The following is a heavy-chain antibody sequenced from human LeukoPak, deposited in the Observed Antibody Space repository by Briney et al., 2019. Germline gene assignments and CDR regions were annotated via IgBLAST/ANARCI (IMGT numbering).Heavy chain of an antibody. Sequence: GGSLRLSCAASGFIFSDYYMSWIRRAPEKGLEWVSYISSSGGTIYYADSVKGRFTISRDNAKNSLYLQMNSLRAEDTAVYYCARDVRGQYYFDYWGRGTLVTVSS. CDR2: ISSSGGTI. V-gene: IGHV3-11*01. J-gene: IGHJ4*02. CDR1: GFIFSDYY. D-gene: IGHD3-10*02. CDR3: ARDVRGQYYFDY.